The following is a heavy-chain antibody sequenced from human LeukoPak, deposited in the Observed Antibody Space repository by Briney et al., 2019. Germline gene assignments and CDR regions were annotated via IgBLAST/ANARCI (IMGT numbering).Heavy chain of an antibody. V-gene: IGHV3-30*02. CDR1: GFTFSSYG. D-gene: IGHD2-2*01. J-gene: IGHJ4*02. CDR3: AKTLDPNIVVVPAASDY. CDR2: IRYDGSNK. Sequence: GGSLRLSCAASGFTFSSYGMHWVRQAPGKGLEWVAFIRYDGSNKYYADSVNGRFTISRDNSKNTLYLQMNSLRAEDTAVYYCAKTLDPNIVVVPAASDYWGQGTLVTVSS.